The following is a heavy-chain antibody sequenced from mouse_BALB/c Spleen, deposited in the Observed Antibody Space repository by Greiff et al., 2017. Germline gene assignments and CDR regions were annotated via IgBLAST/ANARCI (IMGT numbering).Heavy chain of an antibody. CDR1: GYTFTDYW. CDR2: IDTSDSYT. J-gene: IGHJ2*01. Sequence: QVQLQQPGAELVMPGASVKMSCKASGYTFTDYWMHWVKQRPGQGLEWIGAIDTSDSYTSYNQKFKGKATLTVDESSSTAYMQLSSLTSDDSAVYFCSRWDYDGYGYFDYWGQGTTLTVSS. V-gene: IGHV1-69*01. D-gene: IGHD1-2*01. CDR3: SRWDYDGYGYFDY.